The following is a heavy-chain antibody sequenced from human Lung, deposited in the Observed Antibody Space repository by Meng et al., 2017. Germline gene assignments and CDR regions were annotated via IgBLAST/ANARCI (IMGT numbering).Heavy chain of an antibody. CDR2: INHSGST. V-gene: IGHV4-34*01. D-gene: IGHD4-11*01. J-gene: IGHJ4*02. Sequence: QVQLQPWGAGLLKPSETLSLTCVVSGGSFSDYYWSWIRQPPGKGLEWIGEINHSGSTNYNPSLESRATISVDTSQNNLFLKLSSVTAADSAVYYCARGPTTMAHDFDYWGQGTLVTVSS. CDR3: ARGPTTMAHDFDY. CDR1: GGSFSDYY.